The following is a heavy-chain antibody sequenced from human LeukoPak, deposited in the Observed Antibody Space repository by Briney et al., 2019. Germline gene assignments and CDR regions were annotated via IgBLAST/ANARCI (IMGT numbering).Heavy chain of an antibody. V-gene: IGHV3-30*18. CDR1: GFTFSNYA. CDR3: AKDRIRLLWWEGDAFDI. CDR2: ISYDGSNK. D-gene: IGHD2-21*01. J-gene: IGHJ3*02. Sequence: PGGSLRLSCAASGFTFSNYAMSWVRQAPGKGLEWVAVISYDGSNKYYADSVKGRFTISRDNSKNTLYLQMNSLRAEDTAVYYCAKDRIRLLWWEGDAFDIWGQGTMVTVSS.